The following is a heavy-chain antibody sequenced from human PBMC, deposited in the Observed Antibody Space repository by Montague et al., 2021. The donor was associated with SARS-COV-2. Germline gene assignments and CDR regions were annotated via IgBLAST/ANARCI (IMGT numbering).Heavy chain of an antibody. J-gene: IGHJ5*02. CDR1: GYSFSTYW. D-gene: IGHD4-17*01. CDR2: IYPDDSDA. V-gene: IGHV5-51*01. CDR3: ARHPTVFEFDP. Sequence: QSGAEVKKLGESLKISCKGSGYSFSTYWIAWVRQMPGKGPEWMGNIYPDDSDARYSPSFQGQVTISADKSISTAYLQWSSLKASDTAMYYCARHPTVFEFDPWGQGTLVTVSS.